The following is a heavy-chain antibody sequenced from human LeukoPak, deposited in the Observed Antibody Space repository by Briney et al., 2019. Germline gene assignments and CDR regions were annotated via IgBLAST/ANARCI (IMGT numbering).Heavy chain of an antibody. CDR2: IYPADSDT. J-gene: IGHJ5*02. CDR1: GYRFSANW. Sequence: GESLKISCQAFGYRFSANWSGWVRQMPGKGLEWMGIIYPADSDTYYSPSFQGQVTISADKSISTTYLEWSSLKASDSAMYYCARGVTRYNWFDPWGQGTLVTVSS. D-gene: IGHD4-23*01. CDR3: ARGVTRYNWFDP. V-gene: IGHV5-51*01.